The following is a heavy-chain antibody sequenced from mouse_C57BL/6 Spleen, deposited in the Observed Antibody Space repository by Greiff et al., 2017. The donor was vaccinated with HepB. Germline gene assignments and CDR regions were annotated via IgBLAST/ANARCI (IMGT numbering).Heavy chain of an antibody. V-gene: IGHV5-16*01. J-gene: IGHJ2*01. D-gene: IGHD1-1*01. CDR2: INYDGSST. CDR1: GFTFSDYY. CDR3: ARHYGSSFYYFDY. Sequence: EVQLVESEGGLVQPGSSMKLSCTASGFTFSDYYMAWVRQVPEKGLDWVANINYDGSSTYYLDSLKSRFIISRDNATNILYLQMSSLKSEDTATYYCARHYGSSFYYFDYWGQGTTLTVSS.